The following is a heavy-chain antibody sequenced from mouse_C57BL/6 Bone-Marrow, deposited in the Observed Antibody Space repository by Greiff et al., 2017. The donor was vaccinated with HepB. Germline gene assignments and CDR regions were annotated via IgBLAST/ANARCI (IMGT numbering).Heavy chain of an antibody. CDR1: GYSITSDY. J-gene: IGHJ1*03. D-gene: IGHD1-1*01. CDR3: ARYGLLRYPYWYFDV. V-gene: IGHV3-8*01. CDR2: ISYSGST. Sequence: EVKLMESGPGLAKPSQTLSLTCSVPGYSITSDYWNWIRKFPGNKLEYMGYISYSGSTYYNPSLKSRISITRDTSKNQYYLQLNSVTTEDTATYYCARYGLLRYPYWYFDVWGTGTTVTVSS.